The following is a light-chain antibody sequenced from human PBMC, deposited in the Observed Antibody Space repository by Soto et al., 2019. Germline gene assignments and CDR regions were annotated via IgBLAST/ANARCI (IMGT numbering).Light chain of an antibody. CDR1: QNIGRF. Sequence: DLQMTQSPSSLSASLGDTVTITCRTSQNIGRFLSWLQDTPGQAPRLLIYASSVLQSVVPPRFSGSGSGTEFSLTITGLQADDSATYYCQQSSRTPITFGQGTRLVI. V-gene: IGKV1-39*01. CDR2: ASS. CDR3: QQSSRTPIT. J-gene: IGKJ5*01.